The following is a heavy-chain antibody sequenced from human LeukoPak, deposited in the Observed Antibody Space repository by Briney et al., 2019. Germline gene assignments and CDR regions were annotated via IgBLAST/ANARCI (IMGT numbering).Heavy chain of an antibody. CDR1: GYTFTSYD. CDR3: ARGGSITSTGGLRY. Sequence: GASVKVSCKASGYTFTSYDINGVRQATGQGLEWMGWMNPNSGNTGYVQKFQGRVTITRNTSISTAYMELSSLRSEDTAVYYCARGGSITSTGGLRYWGQGTLVTVSS. D-gene: IGHD1-1*01. CDR2: MNPNSGNT. J-gene: IGHJ4*02. V-gene: IGHV1-8*03.